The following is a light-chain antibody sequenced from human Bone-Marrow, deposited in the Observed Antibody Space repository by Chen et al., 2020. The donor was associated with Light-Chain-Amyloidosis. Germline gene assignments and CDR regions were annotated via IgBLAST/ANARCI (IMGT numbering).Light chain of an antibody. CDR1: SIDVGGDNH. J-gene: IGLJ1*01. CDR3: SSYTITNTLG. Sequence: SALTQPASVSGSPGQSIIISCTGTSIDVGGDNHVSWYQQHPEKAPKLMIYEVTNRPSWVPNRFSGSKSDNTASLTISGLQTEDEADYFCSSYTITNTLGFGSGTRVTVL. V-gene: IGLV2-14*01. CDR2: EVT.